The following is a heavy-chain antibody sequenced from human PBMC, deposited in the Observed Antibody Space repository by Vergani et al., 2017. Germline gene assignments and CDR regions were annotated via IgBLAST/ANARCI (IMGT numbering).Heavy chain of an antibody. J-gene: IGHJ6*02. CDR3: ARDPGYCSSTSCYWAPYYYYGMDV. CDR2: IYYSGST. Sequence: QVQLQESGPGLVKPSETLSLTCTVSGGSISSYYWSWIRQPPGKGLEWIGYIYYSGSTNYNPSLKSRVTISVDTSKNQFSLKLSSLTAADTAVYYCARDPGYCSSTSCYWAPYYYYGMDVWGQGTTVTVSS. V-gene: IGHV4-59*01. D-gene: IGHD2-2*01. CDR1: GGSISSYY.